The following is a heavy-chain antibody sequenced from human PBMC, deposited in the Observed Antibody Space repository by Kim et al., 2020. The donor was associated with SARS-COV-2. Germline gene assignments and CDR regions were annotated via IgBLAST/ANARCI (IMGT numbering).Heavy chain of an antibody. CDR2: INAGNGNT. D-gene: IGHD3-10*01. Sequence: ASVKVSCKASGYTFTSYAMHWVRQAPGQRLEWMGWINAGNGNTKYSQKFQGRVTITRDTSASTAYMELSSLRSEDTAVYYCARDIGGVVRGVILGGADYWGQGTLVTVSS. V-gene: IGHV1-3*01. CDR1: GYTFTSYA. CDR3: ARDIGGVVRGVILGGADY. J-gene: IGHJ4*02.